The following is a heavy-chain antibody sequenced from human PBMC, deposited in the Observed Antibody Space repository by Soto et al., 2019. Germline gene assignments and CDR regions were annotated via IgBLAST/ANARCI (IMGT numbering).Heavy chain of an antibody. D-gene: IGHD5-12*01. Sequence: SETLSLTCAVYGGSFSGYYWSWIRQPPGKGLEWIGEINHSGSTNYNPSLKSRVTISVDTSKNQFSLKLSSVTAADTAVYYCARGNIDYSGYGEFDYWGQGTLVTVSS. J-gene: IGHJ4*02. CDR2: INHSGST. CDR1: GGSFSGYY. V-gene: IGHV4-34*01. CDR3: ARGNIDYSGYGEFDY.